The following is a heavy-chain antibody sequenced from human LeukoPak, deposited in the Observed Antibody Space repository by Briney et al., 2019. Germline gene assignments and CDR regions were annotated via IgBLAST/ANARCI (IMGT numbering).Heavy chain of an antibody. CDR2: ISAYNGNT. J-gene: IGHJ6*02. Sequence: ASVKVSCKASGYTFTRYGISWVRQAPGQGLEWMGWISAYNGNTNYAQKLQGRVAMTTDTPTSTAHIELRSLRSDDTAVYYCVSFYTNYDILTGYRPYYYYGMDVWGQGTTVTVSS. CDR1: GYTFTRYG. CDR3: VSFYTNYDILTGYRPYYYYGMDV. V-gene: IGHV1-18*01. D-gene: IGHD3-9*01.